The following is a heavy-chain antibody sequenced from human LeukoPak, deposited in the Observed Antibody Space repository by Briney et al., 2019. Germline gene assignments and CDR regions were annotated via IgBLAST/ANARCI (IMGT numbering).Heavy chain of an antibody. D-gene: IGHD3-3*01. Sequence: SETLSLTCTVSGGSLYSSDHYWAWIRQPPGKGLEFIGNISYNGRTNYNPSLKSRVTISVATSKNRFSLRLSSVTAADTAVYCCASQGAGVVITDYWGQGILVTVSS. V-gene: IGHV4-39*01. CDR1: GGSLYSSDHY. J-gene: IGHJ4*02. CDR3: ASQGAGVVITDY. CDR2: ISYNGRT.